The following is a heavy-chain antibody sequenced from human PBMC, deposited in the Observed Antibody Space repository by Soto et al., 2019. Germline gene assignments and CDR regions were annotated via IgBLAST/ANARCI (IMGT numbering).Heavy chain of an antibody. CDR3: AKRDINYAFDY. J-gene: IGHJ4*02. CDR2: ISGGGSST. V-gene: IGHV3-23*01. CDR1: GFTFSSCA. D-gene: IGHD4-4*01. Sequence: QPGGSLRLSCAASGFTFSSCAMSWVRQAPGKGLEWVSTISGGGSSTYYADSVKGRFTISRDNSKNTLYLQMNSLRAEDTALYYCAKRDINYAFDYWGQGTLVTVSS.